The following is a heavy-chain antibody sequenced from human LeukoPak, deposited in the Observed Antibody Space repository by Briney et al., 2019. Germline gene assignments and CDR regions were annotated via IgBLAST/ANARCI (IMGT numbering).Heavy chain of an antibody. D-gene: IGHD4-17*01. CDR2: IKQDGSEK. CDR1: GFTLSSYW. CDR3: ARDEYIHGDLTNFDS. V-gene: IGHV3-7*01. Sequence: GGSLRLSCAASGFTLSSYWMSWVRQAPGKGLEWVANIKQDGSEKYYVDSVKGRFTISRDNAKKSLYLQMNSLRAEDTAVYYCARDEYIHGDLTNFDSWGQGTLVIVSS. J-gene: IGHJ4*02.